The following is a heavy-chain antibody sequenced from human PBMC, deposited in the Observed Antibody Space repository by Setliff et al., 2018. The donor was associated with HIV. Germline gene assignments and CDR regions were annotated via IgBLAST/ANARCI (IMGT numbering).Heavy chain of an antibody. CDR1: GFTFSDYY. D-gene: IGHD4-4*01. CDR3: AKTKKVITVYGPFDS. V-gene: IGHV3-11*01. J-gene: IGHJ4*02. CDR2: ISRGGRTK. Sequence: KPGGSLRLSCAASGFTFSDYYMSWIRQAPGKGLEWISYISRGGRTKYYADSVKGRITISRDNSRNMLYLQMNSLRAEDTAVYYCAKTKKVITVYGPFDSWGQGALVTVSS.